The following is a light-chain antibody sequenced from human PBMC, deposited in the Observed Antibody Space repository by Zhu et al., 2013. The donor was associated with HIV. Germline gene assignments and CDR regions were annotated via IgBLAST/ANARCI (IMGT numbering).Light chain of an antibody. Sequence: QSALTQPPSASGSPGQSVTISCTGTNTDVGGHTSVSWYQQHPGKAPKLIIYDVSKRPSGVPDRFSDSKSGNTASLTVSGLQAEDDADYYCSSYSDNRNVLFGGGTKVTVL. CDR1: NTDVGGHTS. V-gene: IGLV2-8*01. CDR2: DVS. J-gene: IGLJ2*01. CDR3: SSYSDNRNVL.